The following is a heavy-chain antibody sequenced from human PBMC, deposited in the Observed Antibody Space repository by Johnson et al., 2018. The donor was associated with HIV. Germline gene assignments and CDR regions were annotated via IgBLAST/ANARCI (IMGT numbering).Heavy chain of an antibody. CDR1: GFTFSTSG. J-gene: IGHJ3*02. D-gene: IGHD3-22*01. V-gene: IGHV3-30*18. Sequence: VQLVESGGGVVQPGGSLRLSCAASGFTFSTSGMHWVRQAPGKGLEWVAVISYDGSNKDYVDSVKGRFTISRDNAKNSLYLQMNSLRAEDTALYYCAKGFGPYYYDSSGPGAFDIWGQGTMVTVSS. CDR3: AKGFGPYYYDSSGPGAFDI. CDR2: ISYDGSNK.